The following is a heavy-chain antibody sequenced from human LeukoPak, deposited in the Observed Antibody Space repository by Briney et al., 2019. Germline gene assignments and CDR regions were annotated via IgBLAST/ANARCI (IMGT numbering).Heavy chain of an antibody. V-gene: IGHV4-34*01. CDR2: INHSGST. CDR3: ARVIDYLNWFDP. Sequence: SETLSLTCAVYGGSFSGYYWSWIRQPPGKGLEWIGEINHSGSTNYNPSLKSRVTISVDTSKNQFSLKLSSVTAADTAVYYCARVIDYLNWFDPWGQGTLVTVSS. CDR1: GGSFSGYY. J-gene: IGHJ5*02. D-gene: IGHD4-11*01.